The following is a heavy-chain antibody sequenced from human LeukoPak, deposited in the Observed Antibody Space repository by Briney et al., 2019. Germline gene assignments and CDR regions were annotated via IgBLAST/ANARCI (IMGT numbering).Heavy chain of an antibody. CDR1: GFTFSDYW. Sequence: GGSLRLSCVASGFTFSDYWMSWVRQAPGKGLEWVANIKQDGSEKDYVDSVKGRSTISRDNAKNSLYLQLNSLRADDTAVYYCAKAATLRYFDSGDYWGQGTLVTVSS. CDR2: IKQDGSEK. V-gene: IGHV3-7*03. J-gene: IGHJ4*02. CDR3: AKAATLRYFDSGDY. D-gene: IGHD3-9*01.